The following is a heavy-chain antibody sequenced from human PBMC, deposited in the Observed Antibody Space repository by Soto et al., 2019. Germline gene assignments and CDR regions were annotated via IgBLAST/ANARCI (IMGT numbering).Heavy chain of an antibody. CDR3: ARENDCSSTSCYWPWFDP. V-gene: IGHV3-33*01. CDR1: GFTFSSYG. CDR2: LWYDGSNK. Sequence: PGGSLRLSCAASGFTFSSYGMHWVRQAPGKGLEWVAVLWYDGSNKYFADSVKGRFTISRDNSKNTLYLQMNSLRAEDTAVYYCARENDCSSTSCYWPWFDPWGQGTLVTVSS. D-gene: IGHD2-2*01. J-gene: IGHJ5*02.